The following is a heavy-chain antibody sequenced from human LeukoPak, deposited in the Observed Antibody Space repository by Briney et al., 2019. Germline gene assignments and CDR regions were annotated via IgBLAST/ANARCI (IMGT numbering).Heavy chain of an antibody. CDR3: ARKEMATIPSWFDP. D-gene: IGHD5-24*01. J-gene: IGHJ5*02. CDR1: GGSISSNNYY. Sequence: SETLSLTCTVSGGSISSNNYYWGWIRQPPGKGLEWIGSMYYSGSTYYNPSLKSRVTISVDTSKNQFSLKLSSVTAADTAVYYCARKEMATIPSWFDPWGQGTLVTVSS. CDR2: MYYSGST. V-gene: IGHV4-39*01.